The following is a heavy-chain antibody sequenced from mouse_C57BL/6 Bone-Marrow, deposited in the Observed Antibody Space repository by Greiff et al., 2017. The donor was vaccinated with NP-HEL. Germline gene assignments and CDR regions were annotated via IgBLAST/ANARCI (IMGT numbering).Heavy chain of an antibody. CDR2: IDPSDSYT. J-gene: IGHJ3*01. V-gene: IGHV1-50*01. D-gene: IGHD1-1*01. Sequence: QVQLQQPGAELVKPGASVKLSCKASGYTFTTYWMQWVKQRPGQGLEWIGEIDPSDSYTNYNPKFKGKATLTVDTSSSPANMQLSSLTSEDSAVYYCARKAYYGRSYEFAYWGQGTLVTVSA. CDR3: ARKAYYGRSYEFAY. CDR1: GYTFTTYW.